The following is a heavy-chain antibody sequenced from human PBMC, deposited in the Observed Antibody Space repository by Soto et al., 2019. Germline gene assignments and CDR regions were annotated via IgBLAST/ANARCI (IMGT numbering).Heavy chain of an antibody. CDR1: GGTFSNYS. J-gene: IGHJ4*02. D-gene: IGHD6-6*01. CDR3: AGGVNRAARLPSYFDF. Sequence: QVQLVQSGAEVKKPGSSVKVSCKASGGTFSNYSFSWVRQAPGQGLEWMGGIIPILGKPAYAQSFQGRVTITADKSTNTAYMELSSLKADDTAVYYCAGGVNRAARLPSYFDFWGQGTLVTVSS. V-gene: IGHV1-69*06. CDR2: IIPILGKP.